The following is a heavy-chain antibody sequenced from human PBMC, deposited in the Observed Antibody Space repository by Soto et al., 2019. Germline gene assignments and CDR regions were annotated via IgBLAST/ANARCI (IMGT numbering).Heavy chain of an antibody. CDR2: INPNSGGT. D-gene: IGHD3-10*01. CDR1: GYTFTGYY. Sequence: GASVKVSCKASGYTFTGYYMHWVRQAPGQGLEWMGWINPNSGGTNYAQKFQGWVTMTRDTSISTAYMELSRLRSDDTAVYYCARGVLLWFGDQFDYWGQGTLVTVS. V-gene: IGHV1-2*04. J-gene: IGHJ4*02. CDR3: ARGVLLWFGDQFDY.